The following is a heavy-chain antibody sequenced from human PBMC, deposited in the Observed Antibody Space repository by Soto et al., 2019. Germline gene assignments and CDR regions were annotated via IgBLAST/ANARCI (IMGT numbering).Heavy chain of an antibody. D-gene: IGHD6-19*01. CDR2: IFHSGHT. CDR1: GDSITTANW. Sequence: SETLSLTCAVFGDSITTANWWNWVRQPPGKGLEWIGEIFHSGHTNYNSSLKSRATISIDKSKNQFSLKLKSVTAADTAVYYCTKAWGGAVAGSYFDSWGPGTLVTAPQ. CDR3: TKAWGGAVAGSYFDS. V-gene: IGHV4-4*02. J-gene: IGHJ4*02.